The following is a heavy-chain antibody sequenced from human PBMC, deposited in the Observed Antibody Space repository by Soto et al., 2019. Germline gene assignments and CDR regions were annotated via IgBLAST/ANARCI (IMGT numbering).Heavy chain of an antibody. J-gene: IGHJ4*02. Sequence: SAETLSLTCTVSGGSVSSGSYYWSWIRQPPGKGLEWIGYIYYSGSTNYNPSLKSRVTISVDTSKNQFSLKLSSVTAADTAVFYWARVGYSGYVRFDYWGQGTLVTVSS. CDR1: GGSVSSGSYY. CDR2: IYYSGST. V-gene: IGHV4-61*01. D-gene: IGHD5-12*01. CDR3: ARVGYSGYVRFDY.